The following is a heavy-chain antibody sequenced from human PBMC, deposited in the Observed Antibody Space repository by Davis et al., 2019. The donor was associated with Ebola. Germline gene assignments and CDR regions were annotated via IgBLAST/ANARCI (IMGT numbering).Heavy chain of an antibody. Sequence: GESLKISCAASGFTFSSYGMHWVRQAPGKGLEWVAVISYDGSNKYYADSVKGRFTISRDNSKNTLYLQMNSLRAEDTAVYYCARDSSGWDRGWFDPWGQGTLVTVSS. J-gene: IGHJ5*02. V-gene: IGHV3-30*03. CDR2: ISYDGSNK. CDR3: ARDSSGWDRGWFDP. D-gene: IGHD6-19*01. CDR1: GFTFSSYG.